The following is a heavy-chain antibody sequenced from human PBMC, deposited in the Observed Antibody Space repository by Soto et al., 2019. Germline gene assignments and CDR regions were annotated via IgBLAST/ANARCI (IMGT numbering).Heavy chain of an antibody. CDR1: GYTFSNFW. CDR3: ARSTRRSPHFDV. J-gene: IGHJ4*02. CDR2: IYPGDHET. D-gene: IGHD2-2*01. Sequence: GESLKISCQCSGYTFSNFWIGWVRQLPGQGLEWMGIIYPGDHETRYSPSFLGKVTISAEKSINTAYLQWSSLEASDSAFYFCARSTRRSPHFDVWGQAALVTVSS. V-gene: IGHV5-51*01.